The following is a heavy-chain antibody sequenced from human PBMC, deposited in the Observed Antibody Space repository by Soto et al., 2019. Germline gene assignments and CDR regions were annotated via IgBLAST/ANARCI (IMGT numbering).Heavy chain of an antibody. CDR1: GGSFSDYY. J-gene: IGHJ5*02. CDR3: AREVWGSGRIRFDP. Sequence: QVQLQQWGAGLLKPSETLSLTCAVYGGSFSDYYWSWIRQPPGKGLEWIGEINHSGSTNYNPSLKCRVTISVDTSKNQFSLKLSSVTAADTAVYYCAREVWGSGRIRFDPWGQGTLVTVSS. V-gene: IGHV4-34*01. D-gene: IGHD3-10*01. CDR2: INHSGST.